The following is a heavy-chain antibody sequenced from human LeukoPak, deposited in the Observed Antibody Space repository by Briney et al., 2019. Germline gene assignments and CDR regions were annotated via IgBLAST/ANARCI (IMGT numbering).Heavy chain of an antibody. CDR1: GYSFTSYW. J-gene: IGHJ4*02. D-gene: IGHD6-6*01. Sequence: GKSLKISCKGSGYSFTSYWIGWVRQMPGKGLEWMGIIYPGDSDTRYSPSFQGQVTISADKSISTAYLQWSSLKASDTAMYYCARHPRAARRKYYFDYWGQGTLVTVSS. CDR2: IYPGDSDT. V-gene: IGHV5-51*01. CDR3: ARHPRAARRKYYFDY.